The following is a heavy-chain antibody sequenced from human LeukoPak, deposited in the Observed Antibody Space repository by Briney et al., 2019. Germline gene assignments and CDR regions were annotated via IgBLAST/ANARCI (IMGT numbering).Heavy chain of an antibody. CDR1: GGSISSDY. V-gene: IGHV4-59*01. CDR2: IYYSGST. CDR3: ARMYYDILAGYSFDY. Sequence: SETLSLTCTGSGGSISSDYWSWIRQPPGKGLEWIGYIYYSGSTNYNPSLKSRVTISVDTPKNQFSLKLSSVTAADTAVYYCARMYYDILAGYSFDYWGQGTLVTVSS. J-gene: IGHJ4*02. D-gene: IGHD3-9*01.